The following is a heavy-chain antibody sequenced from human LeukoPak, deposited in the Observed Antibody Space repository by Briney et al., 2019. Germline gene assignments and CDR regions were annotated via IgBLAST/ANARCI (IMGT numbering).Heavy chain of an antibody. J-gene: IGHJ6*03. CDR2: MNPNNGNT. CDR1: GYTFTSYD. V-gene: IGHV1-8*01. CDR3: ARLHWESGGIYFYYYMDV. Sequence: PWASVKVSCKATGYTFTSYDINWVRQAPGQGLEWMASMNPNNGNTAHARKFQGRVTMTRNTSIGTAYLELSALRSGDTAVYYCARLHWESGGIYFYYYMDVWGKGTTVTVSS. D-gene: IGHD3-16*01.